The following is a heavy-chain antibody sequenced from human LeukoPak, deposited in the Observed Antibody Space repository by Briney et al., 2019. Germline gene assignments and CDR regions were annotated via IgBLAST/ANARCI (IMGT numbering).Heavy chain of an antibody. Sequence: ASVKVSCKASGYTFTGYFLHWVRRAPGQGFEWMGWINPNSGGTYYTQRFQGRVTMARDTSISTAYMELSSLRSDDTAVYYCARAQSLTAPAGTFANSWGQGTLVTVSS. D-gene: IGHD6-13*01. V-gene: IGHV1-2*02. J-gene: IGHJ4*02. CDR2: INPNSGGT. CDR3: ARAQSLTAPAGTFANS. CDR1: GYTFTGYF.